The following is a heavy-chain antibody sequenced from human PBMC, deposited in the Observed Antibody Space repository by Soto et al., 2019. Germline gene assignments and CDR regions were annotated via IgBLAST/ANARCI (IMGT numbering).Heavy chain of an antibody. V-gene: IGHV1-18*01. D-gene: IGHD2-2*01. CDR2: ISAYNDNT. CDR3: ARDLTYVCPVY. CDR1: GGTFSSYA. Sequence: GASVKVSCKASGGTFSSYAISWVRQAPGQGLEWMGWISAYNDNTNYAQKIQGRVTMTTDTSTSTAYMELRSLRSDDTAVYYCARDLTYVCPVYWGQGTLVTVSS. J-gene: IGHJ4*02.